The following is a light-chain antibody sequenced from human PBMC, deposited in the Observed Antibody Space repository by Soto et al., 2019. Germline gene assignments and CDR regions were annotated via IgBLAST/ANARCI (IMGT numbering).Light chain of an antibody. CDR3: VAWDDSLKGVV. CDR2: RND. J-gene: IGLJ2*01. V-gene: IGLV1-44*01. Sequence: QSVLTQPPSASGTPGQRVTISCSGSRSNIGSNTVNWNQQLPVMAPKLLIYRNDQRPSGVPDRFSGSRSGTSASLVISGLQADDEADYYCVAWDDSLKGVVFGGGTKLTVL. CDR1: RSNIGSNT.